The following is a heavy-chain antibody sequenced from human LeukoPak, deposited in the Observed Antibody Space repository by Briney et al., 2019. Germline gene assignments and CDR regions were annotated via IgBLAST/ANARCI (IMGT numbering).Heavy chain of an antibody. CDR2: INPDSGGT. D-gene: IGHD1-26*01. J-gene: IGHJ4*02. CDR3: AGAGYSWNYYYYFDF. Sequence: GASVKVSCKASGYTFTGYYMRWVRQAPAQGLEWMGWINPDSGGTNYAQKFQGRVTMTRDTSTSTVYMQLSRLRSDDTAVYYCAGAGYSWNYYYYFDFWGQGTLVTVSS. CDR1: GYTFTGYY. V-gene: IGHV1-2*02.